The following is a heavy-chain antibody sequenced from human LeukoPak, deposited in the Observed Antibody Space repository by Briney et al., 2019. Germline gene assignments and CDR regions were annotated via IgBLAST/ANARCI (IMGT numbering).Heavy chain of an antibody. V-gene: IGHV5-51*01. Sequence: GESLKISWKGTGYSFTSYWIGWVRQMPGKGLEWMGIIYPGDSDTRYSPSFQGQVTISADKSISTAYLQWSSLKASDTAMYYCARPTLSGSGIVGYFDLWGRGTLVTVSS. J-gene: IGHJ2*01. CDR3: ARPTLSGSGIVGYFDL. D-gene: IGHD3-10*01. CDR1: GYSFTSYW. CDR2: IYPGDSDT.